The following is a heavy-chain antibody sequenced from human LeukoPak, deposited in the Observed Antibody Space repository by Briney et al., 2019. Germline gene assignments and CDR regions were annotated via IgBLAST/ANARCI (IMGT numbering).Heavy chain of an antibody. D-gene: IGHD6-19*01. CDR2: IYYSGST. CDR3: ARGLPGYSGGDDAFDV. CDR1: GVSITGYY. V-gene: IGHV4-59*01. J-gene: IGHJ3*01. Sequence: KTSETLSLTCTVSGVSITGYYWSWMRQPPGKGLEYIGYIYYSGSTNYNPSLKSRLTISLDTSKNQFSLKLTSVTAADTALYYCARGLPGYSGGDDAFDVWGQGAVFIVS.